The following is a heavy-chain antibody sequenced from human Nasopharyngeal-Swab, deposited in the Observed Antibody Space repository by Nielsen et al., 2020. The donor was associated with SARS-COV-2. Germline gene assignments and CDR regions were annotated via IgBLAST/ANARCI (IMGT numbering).Heavy chain of an antibody. V-gene: IGHV3-23*03. Sequence: WIRQPPGKGLEWVSVIYSGGSSTYYADSVKGRFTISRDNSKNTLYLQMNSLRAEDTAVYYCARGRDGYNFPRYYFDYWGQGTLVTVSS. J-gene: IGHJ4*02. CDR2: IYSGGSST. D-gene: IGHD5-24*01. CDR3: ARGRDGYNFPRYYFDY.